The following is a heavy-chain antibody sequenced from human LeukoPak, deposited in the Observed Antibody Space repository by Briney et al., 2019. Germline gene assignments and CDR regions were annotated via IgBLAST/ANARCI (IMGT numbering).Heavy chain of an antibody. CDR2: IIPIFGAA. J-gene: IGHJ5*02. CDR3: ARALYQLLPQFNWFDP. D-gene: IGHD2-2*01. CDR1: GDTFNNYA. Sequence: ASVKVSCKASGDTFNNYAFSWVRQAPGQGLEWMGGIIPIFGAASHAQKFQGRVTITADESTTTTYMELSSLRSEDTAVYYCARALYQLLPQFNWFDPWGQGTLVTVSS. V-gene: IGHV1-69*13.